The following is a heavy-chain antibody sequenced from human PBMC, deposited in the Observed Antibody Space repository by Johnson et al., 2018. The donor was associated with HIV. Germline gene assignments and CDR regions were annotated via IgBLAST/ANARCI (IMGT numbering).Heavy chain of an antibody. CDR3: TRDTWGLRPDEGFDV. CDR2: IASKIYGGTI. Sequence: VQLVESGGGLEQPGRSLRLSCTASGFNFGDHSMAWVRQAPGKGLEWVGFIASKIYGGTIEYAASVKGRFTISRDDSRSIAYLQMNSLRTDDTGVYYCTRDTWGLRPDEGFDVWGQGTLVTVSS. V-gene: IGHV3-49*04. CDR1: GFNFGDHS. D-gene: IGHD2-21*01. J-gene: IGHJ3*01.